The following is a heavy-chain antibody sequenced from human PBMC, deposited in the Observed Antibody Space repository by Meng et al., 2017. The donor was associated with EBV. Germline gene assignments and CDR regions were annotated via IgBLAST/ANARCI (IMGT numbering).Heavy chain of an antibody. CDR3: ARDLGITGTVLGY. Sequence: VGSGGGCDRPGMPLSLSCAASQFSFSNDVIHWVPQAPGKGLEWVAVISYDGSKKYYADSVKGRFTISRDNSKNTLYLQMSSLRPEDTAVYYCARDLGITGTVLGYWGQGTLVTVSS. CDR2: ISYDGSKK. J-gene: IGHJ4*02. D-gene: IGHD1-20*01. CDR1: QFSFSNDV. V-gene: IGHV3-30-3*01.